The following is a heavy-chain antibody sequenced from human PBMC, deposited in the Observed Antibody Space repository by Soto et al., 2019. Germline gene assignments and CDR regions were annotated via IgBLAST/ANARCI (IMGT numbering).Heavy chain of an antibody. CDR2: INHSGST. V-gene: IGHV4-34*01. D-gene: IGHD3-9*01. CDR3: ARREQSLRYFDWLGSNWFDP. J-gene: IGHJ5*02. CDR1: GGSFSGYY. Sequence: SETLSLTCAVYGGSFSGYYWSWIRQPPGKGLEWIGEINHSGSTNYNPSLKSRVTISVDTSKNQFSLKLSSVTAADTAVYYCARREQSLRYFDWLGSNWFDPWGQGTLVTVS.